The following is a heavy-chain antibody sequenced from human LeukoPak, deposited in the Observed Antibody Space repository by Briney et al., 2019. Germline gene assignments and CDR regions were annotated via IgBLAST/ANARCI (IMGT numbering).Heavy chain of an antibody. V-gene: IGHV2-70*11. D-gene: IGHD6-19*01. CDR2: IDWDDDK. Sequence: SGPALVKPTQTLTLTCTFSGFSLSTRGMCVTWIRQPPGKALEWLSRIDWDDDKYYSTSLKTRLTISKDTSKNQVVLTMTNMDPVDTATYYCAREVTSSSGWYSDYWGQGTLVTVSS. J-gene: IGHJ4*02. CDR3: AREVTSSSGWYSDY. CDR1: GFSLSTRGMC.